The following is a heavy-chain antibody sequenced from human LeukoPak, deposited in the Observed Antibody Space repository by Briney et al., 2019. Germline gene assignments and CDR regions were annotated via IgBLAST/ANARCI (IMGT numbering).Heavy chain of an antibody. V-gene: IGHV3-7*01. J-gene: IGHJ4*02. CDR1: WFTFSNHW. CDR3: ARDAAYYYDSSPGAFDY. D-gene: IGHD3-22*01. CDR2: SKLDGSEK. Sequence: GGSLRLSCAASWFTFSNHWMSWVRQAPGMGLEWVANSKLDGSEKYYVDSVKGRFTISRDNAKNSLYLQMNSLRAEDTAVYYWARDAAYYYDSSPGAFDYWGPGTLVSVSS.